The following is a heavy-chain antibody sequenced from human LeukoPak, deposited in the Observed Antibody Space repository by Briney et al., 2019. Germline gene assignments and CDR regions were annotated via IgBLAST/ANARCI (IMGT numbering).Heavy chain of an antibody. CDR1: GFTFSSYG. D-gene: IGHD1-26*01. J-gene: IGHJ4*02. Sequence: GGSLRLSCAASGFTFSSYGMHWVRQAPGKGLEWVAFIRYDGSNKYYADSVKGRFTISRDNSKNTLYLQMNSLRAEDTAVYYCTTALIIVGATRAYWGQGTLVTVSS. CDR3: TTALIIVGATRAY. V-gene: IGHV3-30*02. CDR2: IRYDGSNK.